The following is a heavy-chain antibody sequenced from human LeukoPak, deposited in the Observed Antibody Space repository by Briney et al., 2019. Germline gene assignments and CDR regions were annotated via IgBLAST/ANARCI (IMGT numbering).Heavy chain of an antibody. Sequence: GGSLRLSCAASGFTFSSYNMNWVRQAPGKGLEWVSSISSSSSYIYYADFVKGRFTISRDNAKNSLNLQMNSLRAEDTAVYYCARVPGCSGYAGDYFDYWGQGTLVTVSS. CDR1: GFTFSSYN. CDR3: ARVPGCSGYAGDYFDY. V-gene: IGHV3-21*01. D-gene: IGHD5-12*01. J-gene: IGHJ4*02. CDR2: ISSSSSYI.